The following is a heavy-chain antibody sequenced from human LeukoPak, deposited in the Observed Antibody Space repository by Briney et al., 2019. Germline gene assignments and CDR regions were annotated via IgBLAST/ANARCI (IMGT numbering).Heavy chain of an antibody. CDR2: IYYSGST. J-gene: IGHJ4*02. CDR3: ARYGSGWYEGYFEH. D-gene: IGHD6-19*01. Sequence: PSETLSLTCTVSGGSISSYYWSWIRQPPGKGLEWIGYIYYSGSTNYNPSLKSRVTISVDTSKNQFSLKLESVTAADTAVYYCARYGSGWYEGYFEHWGQGTLVTVSS. V-gene: IGHV4-59*01. CDR1: GGSISSYY.